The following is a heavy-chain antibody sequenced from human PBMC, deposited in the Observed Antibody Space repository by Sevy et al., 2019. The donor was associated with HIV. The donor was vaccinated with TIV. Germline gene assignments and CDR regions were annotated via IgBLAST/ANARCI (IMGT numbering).Heavy chain of an antibody. CDR3: ARAFRAVAGSYYFDY. CDR1: GGSISISSYY. V-gene: IGHV4-39*01. Sequence: SETLSLTCTVSGGSISISSYYWGWIRQPSGKGLEWIGSFYYSESIYYNPSLKSRVTISVDTSKNQFSLKLSSVTAADTAVYYCARAFRAVAGSYYFDYWGQGTLVTVSS. J-gene: IGHJ4*02. D-gene: IGHD6-19*01. CDR2: FYYSESI.